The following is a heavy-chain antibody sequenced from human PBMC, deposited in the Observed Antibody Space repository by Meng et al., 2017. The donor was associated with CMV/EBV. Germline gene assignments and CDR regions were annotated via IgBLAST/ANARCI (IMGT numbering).Heavy chain of an antibody. CDR2: IYSGGST. J-gene: IGHJ4*02. CDR1: GFTVSSNY. CDR3: AREGDGYDKAPY. D-gene: IGHD5-24*01. Sequence: VALVASGGGLVQPGGSLRLSCAASGFTVSSNYMSWVRQAPGKGLEWVSVIYSGGSTYYADSVKGRFTISRDNSKNTLYLQMNSLRAEDTAVYYCAREGDGYDKAPYWGQGTLVTVSS. V-gene: IGHV3-66*01.